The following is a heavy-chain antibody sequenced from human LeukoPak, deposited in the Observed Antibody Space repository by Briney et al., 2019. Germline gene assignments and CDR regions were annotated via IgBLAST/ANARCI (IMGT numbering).Heavy chain of an antibody. CDR3: AKAAGGGSYSREFDY. CDR2: IWYDGSNK. Sequence: QPGRSLRLSCAASGFTFSSYGMHWVRQAPGKGLEWVAVIWYDGSNKYYVDSVKGRFTISRDNSKNTLYLQMNSLRADDTAVYYCAKAAGGGSYSREFDYWGLGTLVTVSS. CDR1: GFTFSSYG. J-gene: IGHJ4*02. D-gene: IGHD1-26*01. V-gene: IGHV3-33*06.